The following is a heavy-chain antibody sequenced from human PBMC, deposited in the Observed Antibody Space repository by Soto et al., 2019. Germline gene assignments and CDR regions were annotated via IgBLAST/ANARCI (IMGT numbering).Heavy chain of an antibody. J-gene: IGHJ6*02. V-gene: IGHV1-69*13. CDR2: IIPIFGTA. Sequence: ASVQVSCKASGGTFRSYAISWVRQAPGQGLEWMGGIIPIFGTANYAQKFQGRVTITADESTSTAYMELSSLRSEDTAVYYCASPHCSGGSCYSRGMDVWGQGTTVTISS. CDR1: GGTFRSYA. D-gene: IGHD2-15*01. CDR3: ASPHCSGGSCYSRGMDV.